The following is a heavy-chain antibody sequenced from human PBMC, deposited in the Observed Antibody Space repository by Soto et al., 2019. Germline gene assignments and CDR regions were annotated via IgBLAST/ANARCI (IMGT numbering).Heavy chain of an antibody. Sequence: SETLSLTCTVSGGSISSYYWSWIRQPPGKGLEWIGYIYYSGSTNYNPSLKSRVTISVDTSKNQFSLKLSSVTAEETAVYYCATIENSTDTYYYGLDVWGQGTTVTVSS. V-gene: IGHV4-59*01. D-gene: IGHD2-2*01. J-gene: IGHJ6*02. CDR3: ATIENSTDTYYYGLDV. CDR2: IYYSGST. CDR1: GGSISSYY.